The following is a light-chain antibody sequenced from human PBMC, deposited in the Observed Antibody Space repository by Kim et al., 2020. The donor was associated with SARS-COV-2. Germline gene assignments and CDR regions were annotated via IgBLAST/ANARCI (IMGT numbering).Light chain of an antibody. CDR2: DAS. V-gene: IGKV1-39*01. Sequence: ASIGDTVTLTCLASQTIGKSVNWYQQKPGRAPNIVIFDASSLETGVPSRFSGSVSGVDFTLTISSLQPDDLGTYYCQQSFTTPLTFGQGTRLEIK. CDR1: QTIGKS. CDR3: QQSFTTPLT. J-gene: IGKJ5*01.